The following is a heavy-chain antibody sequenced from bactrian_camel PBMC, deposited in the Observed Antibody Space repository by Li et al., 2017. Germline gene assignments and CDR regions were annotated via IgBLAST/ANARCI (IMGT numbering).Heavy chain of an antibody. CDR3: AAPPLRFGLCRSFEVSDFPY. CDR2: IDSDAST. V-gene: IGHV3S26*01. Sequence: VQLVESGGGLVQPGGSLKLSCAASGFTFSRHWMYWLRQAPGKEREGVAAIDSDASTSYADSVKGRFTISRDDAKNTMYLQMNNLQPEDTATYYCAAPPLRFGLCRSFEVSDFPYWGQGTQVTVSS. CDR1: GFTFSRHW. D-gene: IGHD1*01. J-gene: IGHJ6*01.